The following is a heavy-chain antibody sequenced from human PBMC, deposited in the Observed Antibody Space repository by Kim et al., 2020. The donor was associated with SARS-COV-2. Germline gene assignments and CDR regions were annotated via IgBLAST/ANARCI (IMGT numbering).Heavy chain of an antibody. V-gene: IGHV7-4-1*02. Sequence: ASVKVSCKASGYTFTSYAMNWVRQAPGQGLEWMGWINTNTGNPTYAQGFTGRFVFSLDTSVSTAYLQISSLKAEDTAMYYCASTPHSYYYDSSGYYPTPFDYWGQGTRDTVSS. CDR3: ASTPHSYYYDSSGYYPTPFDY. J-gene: IGHJ4*02. CDR2: INTNTGNP. CDR1: GYTFTSYA. D-gene: IGHD3-22*01.